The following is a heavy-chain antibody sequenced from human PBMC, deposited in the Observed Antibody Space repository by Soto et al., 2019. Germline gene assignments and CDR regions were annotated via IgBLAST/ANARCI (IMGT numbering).Heavy chain of an antibody. D-gene: IGHD2-15*01. CDR3: ARDPGYCSGGSCYSGSFDI. Sequence: GGSLRLSCVASGFTFSSSAMSWVRQAPGKGLEWVSSISSSSSYIYYADSVKGRFTISRDNAKNSLYLQMNSLRAEDTAVYYCARDPGYCSGGSCYSGSFDIWGQGTMVTVSS. CDR2: ISSSSSYI. V-gene: IGHV3-21*01. CDR1: GFTFSSSA. J-gene: IGHJ3*02.